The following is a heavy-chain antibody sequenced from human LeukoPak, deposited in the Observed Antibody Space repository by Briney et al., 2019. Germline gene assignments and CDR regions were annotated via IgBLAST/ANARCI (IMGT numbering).Heavy chain of an antibody. Sequence: GWSLRLSCAASGFIVSSKYMNWVRQAPGKGLEGVSVIYSDGSTYYADSVKGRFTISRDNSKNTLYLQMNRLRVEDTAVYYCARDHQDSRGFRSGMDVWGQGTTVTVSS. CDR3: ARDHQDSRGFRSGMDV. CDR2: IYSDGST. J-gene: IGHJ6*02. D-gene: IGHD3-22*01. CDR1: GFIVSSKY. V-gene: IGHV3-66*01.